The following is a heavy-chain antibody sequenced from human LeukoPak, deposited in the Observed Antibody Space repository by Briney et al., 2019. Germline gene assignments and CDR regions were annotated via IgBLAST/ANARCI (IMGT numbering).Heavy chain of an antibody. Sequence: ASVKVSCKASGYTFTSYDINWVRQATGQGLEWMGWINGYNGDTNYAQKLQGRVTLTTDTSTSIAYMELRSLRSDDTAVYYCVRDSYYYDTSGHLYYFDYWGQGTLVTVSS. D-gene: IGHD3-22*01. CDR3: VRDSYYYDTSGHLYYFDY. V-gene: IGHV1-18*01. CDR2: INGYNGDT. J-gene: IGHJ4*02. CDR1: GYTFTSYD.